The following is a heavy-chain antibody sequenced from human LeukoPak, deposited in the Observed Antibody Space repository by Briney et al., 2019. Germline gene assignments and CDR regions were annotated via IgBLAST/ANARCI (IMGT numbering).Heavy chain of an antibody. V-gene: IGHV4-59*13. Sequence: PSETLPLTCTVSGGSIRSYYWNWIRQPPGKGLEWIGSSHHSGNTHYNPSLKSRVTISVDTSNNQFSLRLSSVTAADTAVYYCARSGSTTWHNFDYWGQGTLVTVSS. CDR3: ARSGSTTWHNFDY. D-gene: IGHD6-13*01. J-gene: IGHJ4*02. CDR1: GGSIRSYY. CDR2: SHHSGNT.